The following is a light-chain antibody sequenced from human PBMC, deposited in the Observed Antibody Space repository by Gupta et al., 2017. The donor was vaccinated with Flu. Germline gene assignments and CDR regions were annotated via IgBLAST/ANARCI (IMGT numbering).Light chain of an antibody. Sequence: DIQMTHSPSTLSAFVGDRVTITCRASQSICTWLAWYQQKPGKAPKFLIYDASSLERGVPSRFSGSGSGTEFTLTISSLQPDDFATYYCQQYNSYSLTFGGGTKVEIK. CDR1: QSICTW. J-gene: IGKJ4*01. CDR3: QQYNSYSLT. CDR2: DAS. V-gene: IGKV1-5*03.